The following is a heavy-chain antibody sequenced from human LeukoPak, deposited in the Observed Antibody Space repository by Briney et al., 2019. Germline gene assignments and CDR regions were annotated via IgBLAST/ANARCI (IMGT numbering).Heavy chain of an antibody. J-gene: IGHJ4*02. CDR3: ASAIIAARPDYFDY. Sequence: SVKVSCKASGGTFSSYTISWVRQAPGQGLEWMGRIIPILGIANYAQKFQGRVTITADKSTSTAYMELSSLRSEDTTVYYCASAIIAARPDYFDYWGQGTLVTVSS. D-gene: IGHD6-6*01. CDR1: GGTFSSYT. CDR2: IIPILGIA. V-gene: IGHV1-69*02.